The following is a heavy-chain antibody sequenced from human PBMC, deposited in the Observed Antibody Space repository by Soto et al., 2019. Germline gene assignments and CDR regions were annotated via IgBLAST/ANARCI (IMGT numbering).Heavy chain of an antibody. CDR2: ISYDGSNK. V-gene: IGHV3-30-3*01. CDR1: GFTFSSYA. Sequence: VQLVESGGGLVKPGGSLRLSCAASGFTFSSYAMHWVRQAPGKGLEWVAVISYDGSNKYYADSVKGRFTISRDNSKNTQYLQMNSLRAEDTAVYYCARDYIVVVPAASAGYYYYGMDVWGQGTTVTVSS. J-gene: IGHJ6*02. D-gene: IGHD2-2*01. CDR3: ARDYIVVVPAASAGYYYYGMDV.